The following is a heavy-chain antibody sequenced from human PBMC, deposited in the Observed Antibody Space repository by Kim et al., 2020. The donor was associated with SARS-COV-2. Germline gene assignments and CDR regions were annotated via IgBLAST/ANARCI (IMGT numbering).Heavy chain of an antibody. CDR1: GFTFSSYG. D-gene: IGHD6-13*01. CDR3: ASNSWDSSSWLGEYMDV. CDR2: IWYDGSNK. J-gene: IGHJ6*03. Sequence: GSLRLSCAASGFTFSSYGMHWVRQAPGKGLEWVAVIWYDGSNKYYADSVKGRFTISRDNSKNTLYLQMNSLRAEDTAVYYCASNSWDSSSWLGEYMDVWGKGTTVTVSS. V-gene: IGHV3-33*01.